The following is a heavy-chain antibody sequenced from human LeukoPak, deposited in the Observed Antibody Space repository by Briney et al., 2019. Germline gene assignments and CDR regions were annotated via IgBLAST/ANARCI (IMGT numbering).Heavy chain of an antibody. CDR1: GFTFSSYW. CDR2: INSDGSST. J-gene: IGHJ4*02. Sequence: PGGSLRLSCAASGFTFSSYWMHWVRQAPGKGLVWVSRINSDGSSTSYADSVKGRFTISRDIAKNSLYLQMNSLRAEDTALYYCARDVVVIATHFDYWGQGTLVTVSS. V-gene: IGHV3-74*01. D-gene: IGHD2-21*01. CDR3: ARDVVVIATHFDY.